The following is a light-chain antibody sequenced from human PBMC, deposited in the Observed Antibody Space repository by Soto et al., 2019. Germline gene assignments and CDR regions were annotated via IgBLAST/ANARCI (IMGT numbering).Light chain of an antibody. J-gene: IGLJ1*01. CDR3: SSYTSSSTLGV. CDR1: STDDGGYNY. V-gene: IGLV2-14*01. CDR2: DVS. Sequence: QSELTHPASVAESPGPSITISCTGTSTDDGGYNYVSWYQQHPGKAPKLMIYDVSNRPSGVSNRFSGAKSGNTASLTISGLQAEDEADYYCSSYTSSSTLGVFGTGTKGTVL.